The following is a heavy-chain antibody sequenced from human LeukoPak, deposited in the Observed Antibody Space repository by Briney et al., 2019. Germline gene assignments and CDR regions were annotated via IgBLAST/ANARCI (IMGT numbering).Heavy chain of an antibody. CDR2: ISGSGGST. Sequence: GGSLRLSCAASGLTFSSYAMSWVRQAPGKGLEWVSAISGSGGSTYYADSVKGRFTISRDNAKNSLYLQMNSLRAEDTALYYCARSSFGDYVNYWGQGTLVTVSS. CDR3: ARSSFGDYVNY. CDR1: GLTFSSYA. J-gene: IGHJ4*02. D-gene: IGHD3-10*01. V-gene: IGHV3-23*01.